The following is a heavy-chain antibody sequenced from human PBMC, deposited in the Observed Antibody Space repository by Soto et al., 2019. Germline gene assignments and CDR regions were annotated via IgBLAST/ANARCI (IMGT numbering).Heavy chain of an antibody. CDR3: TKGPRTSLGYMDV. CDR2: ISYSSSYM. J-gene: IGHJ6*03. D-gene: IGHD3-3*01. V-gene: IGHV3-21*02. CDR1: GFTFSSYT. Sequence: EVQLVESGGGLVKPGESLRLSCAASGFTFSSYTMNWVRQAPGKGLEWVSSISYSSSYMYYADSVMGRFTISRDNAKNSLYLQMNSLRVDDTSIYICTKGPRTSLGYMDVWGTGTTVTDSS.